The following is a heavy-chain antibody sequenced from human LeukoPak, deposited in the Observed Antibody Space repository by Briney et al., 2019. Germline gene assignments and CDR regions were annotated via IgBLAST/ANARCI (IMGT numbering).Heavy chain of an antibody. CDR1: GFTFSSYA. CDR3: ARTGIAVAGGFY. J-gene: IGHJ4*02. Sequence: GGSLRLSCAASGFTFSSYAMSWVRQAPGKGLEWVSAISGSGGATYYADSVKGRFTISRDNSKNTLYLQMNSLRAEDTAVYYCARTGIAVAGGFYWGQGTLVTVSS. CDR2: ISGSGGAT. V-gene: IGHV3-23*01. D-gene: IGHD6-19*01.